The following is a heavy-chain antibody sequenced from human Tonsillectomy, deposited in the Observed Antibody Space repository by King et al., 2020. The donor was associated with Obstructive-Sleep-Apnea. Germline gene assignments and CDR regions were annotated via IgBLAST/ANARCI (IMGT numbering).Heavy chain of an antibody. V-gene: IGHV4-4*02. Sequence: QLQESGPGLVKPSGTLSLTCAVSGASISSNNWWSWVRQPPGKGLEWMGGIYHRGGTNYNPSLKSRVTISVDKSQNQFSLKLTSVTAADTAVYYCAGEAPIYRYGMDVWGQGTTVTVSS. CDR1: GASISSNNW. D-gene: IGHD2-2*02. CDR3: AGEAPIYRYGMDV. J-gene: IGHJ6*02. CDR2: IYHRGGT.